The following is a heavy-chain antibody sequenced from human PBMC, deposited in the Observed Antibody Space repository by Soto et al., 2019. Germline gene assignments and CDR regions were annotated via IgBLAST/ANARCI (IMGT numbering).Heavy chain of an antibody. CDR1: GFTFSSYG. CDR2: ISYDGSNK. V-gene: IGHV3-30*18. Sequence: QPGGSLRLSCAASGFTFSSYGMHWVRQAPGKGLEWVAVISYDGSNKYYADSVKGRFTISRDNSKNTLYLQMNSLRAEDTAVYYCAKAQGPFLAHYYYYGMDVWGQGTTVTVSS. CDR3: AKAQGPFLAHYYYYGMDV. J-gene: IGHJ6*02.